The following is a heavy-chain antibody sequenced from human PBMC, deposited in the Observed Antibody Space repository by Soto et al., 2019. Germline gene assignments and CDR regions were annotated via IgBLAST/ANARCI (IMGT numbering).Heavy chain of an antibody. J-gene: IGHJ4*02. Sequence: SETLSLTCTVSGGSISSGGYYWSWIRQHPGKGLEWIGYIYYSGSTYYNPSLKSRVTISVDTSKNQFSLKLSSVTAADTAVYYCARAYYDSSGYYSSPTEAPPYYFDYWGQGTLVTVS. D-gene: IGHD3-22*01. CDR3: ARAYYDSSGYYSSPTEAPPYYFDY. CDR2: IYYSGST. V-gene: IGHV4-31*03. CDR1: GGSISSGGYY.